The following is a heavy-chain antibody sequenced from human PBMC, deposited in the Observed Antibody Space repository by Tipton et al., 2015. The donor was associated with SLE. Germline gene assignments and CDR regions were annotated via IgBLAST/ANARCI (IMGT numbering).Heavy chain of an antibody. CDR1: GGSIGSHY. D-gene: IGHD3-10*01. J-gene: IGHJ6*03. Sequence: TLSLTCTVSGGSIGSHYWSWIRQPPGKGLEWIGYIYYSGDTNYTPSLQNRVTISVDTSKNQFSLNLTSVTPADTAMYYCARVGYYGSGKTWDMDVWGKGTTVTVSS. V-gene: IGHV4-59*11. CDR3: ARVGYYGSGKTWDMDV. CDR2: IYYSGDT.